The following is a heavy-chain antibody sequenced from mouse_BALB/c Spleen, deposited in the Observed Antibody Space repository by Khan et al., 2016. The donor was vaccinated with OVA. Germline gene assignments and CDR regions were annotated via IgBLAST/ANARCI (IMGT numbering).Heavy chain of an antibody. CDR1: GYTFTSYY. CDR2: IDPNNGGT. J-gene: IGHJ3*01. V-gene: IGHV1S81*02. Sequence: QVQLQQSGAELVKPGASVKLSCKATGYTFTSYYMYWVKQRPGQGLEWIGGIDPNNGGTYFNEKFKSKATLTVDKSSSTAYMQVSSLTSEDSAVSYCTRTGYGNPFAYWGQGTLVTVSA. CDR3: TRTGYGNPFAY. D-gene: IGHD2-1*01.